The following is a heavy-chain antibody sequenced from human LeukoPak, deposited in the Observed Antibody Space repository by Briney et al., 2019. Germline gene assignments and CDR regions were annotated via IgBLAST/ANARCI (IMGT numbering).Heavy chain of an antibody. Sequence: ASVKVSCKASGYTFTGYYMHWVRQAPGQGLGWMGWINPNSGGTNYAQKFQGRVTMTRDTSISTAYMELSRLRSDDTAVYYCARGPLNWNDVLDYWGQGTLVTVSS. CDR3: ARGPLNWNDVLDY. V-gene: IGHV1-2*02. D-gene: IGHD1-1*01. CDR2: INPNSGGT. CDR1: GYTFTGYY. J-gene: IGHJ4*02.